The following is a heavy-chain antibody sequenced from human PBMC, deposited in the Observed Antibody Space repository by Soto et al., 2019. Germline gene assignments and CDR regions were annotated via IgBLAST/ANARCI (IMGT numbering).Heavy chain of an antibody. J-gene: IGHJ6*02. CDR1: GFTFSSYE. CDR3: ARDLLAHDFWSGYSYYGMDV. D-gene: IGHD3-3*01. V-gene: IGHV3-48*03. Sequence: GGSLRLSCAASGFTFSSYEMNWVRQAPGKGLEWVSYISSSGSTIYYADSVKGRFTISRDNAKNSLYLQMNSLRAEDTAVYYCARDLLAHDFWSGYSYYGMDVWGQGTTVTVYS. CDR2: ISSSGSTI.